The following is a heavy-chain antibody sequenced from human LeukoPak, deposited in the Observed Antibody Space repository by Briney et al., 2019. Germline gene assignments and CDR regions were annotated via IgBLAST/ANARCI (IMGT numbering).Heavy chain of an antibody. CDR1: GYTFTSYY. J-gene: IGHJ4*02. Sequence: ASVKVSCKASGYTFTSYYMHWVLQAPGQGLEWMGIINPSGGSTSYAQKFQGRVTMTRDTSTSTVYMELSSLRSEDTAVYYCARESGSRNFDYWGQGTLVTVSS. V-gene: IGHV1-46*03. D-gene: IGHD1-26*01. CDR2: INPSGGST. CDR3: ARESGSRNFDY.